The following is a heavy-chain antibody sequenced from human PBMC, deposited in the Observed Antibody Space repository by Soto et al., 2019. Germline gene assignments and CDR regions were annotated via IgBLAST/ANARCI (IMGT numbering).Heavy chain of an antibody. CDR2: ISGSGGST. Sequence: TGGSLRLSCAASGFTFSNYAMTWVRQAPGKGLEWVSAISGSGGSTYYADSVKGRFTISRDNSKNTLYLQMNSLRAEDTAVYYCAKGYGYSYGSRDAFDIWGQGTMVTVSS. CDR3: AKGYGYSYGSRDAFDI. D-gene: IGHD5-18*01. V-gene: IGHV3-23*01. J-gene: IGHJ3*02. CDR1: GFTFSNYA.